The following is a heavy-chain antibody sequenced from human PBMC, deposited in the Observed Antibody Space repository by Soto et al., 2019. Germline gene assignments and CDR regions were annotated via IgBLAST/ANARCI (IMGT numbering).Heavy chain of an antibody. V-gene: IGHV4-39*01. CDR2: IYYSGST. D-gene: IGHD4-4*01. J-gene: IGHJ6*03. Sequence: QLQLQESGPGLVKPSETLSLTCTVSGGSISSSSYYWGWIRQPPGKGLEWIGSIYYSGSTYYNPSLKSRVTISVDTSKNQFSLKLSSVTAADTAVYYCASQKFFESGDYIVSYYYMDVWGKGTTVTVSS. CDR3: ASQKFFESGDYIVSYYYMDV. CDR1: GGSISSSSYY.